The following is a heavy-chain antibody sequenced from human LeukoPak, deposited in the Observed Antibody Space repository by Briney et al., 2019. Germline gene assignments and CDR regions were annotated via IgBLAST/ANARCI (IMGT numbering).Heavy chain of an antibody. V-gene: IGHV4-31*03. J-gene: IGHJ4*02. D-gene: IGHD6-13*01. Sequence: PSETLSLTCTVSGGSISSGGYYWSWIRQHPGKGLEWIGYIYYSGSTYYNPSLKSRVTISVDTSKNQFSLKLSSVTAADTAVYYCASRISSSWYAIEFDYWGQGTLVTVSS. CDR3: ASRISSSWYAIEFDY. CDR1: GGSISSGGYY. CDR2: IYYSGST.